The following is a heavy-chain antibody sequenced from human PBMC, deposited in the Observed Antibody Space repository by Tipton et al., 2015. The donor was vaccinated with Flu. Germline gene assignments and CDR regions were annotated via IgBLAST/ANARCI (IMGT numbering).Heavy chain of an antibody. V-gene: IGHV4-61*09. J-gene: IGHJ4*02. CDR2: MSSSGSA. D-gene: IGHD5/OR15-5a*01. CDR1: GDSVSSGGYNY. Sequence: TLSLTCTVSGDSVSSGGYNYWTWIRQTPGKGLEYIGQMSSSGSANYNPSLKSRVSMSLDPSNNQFSLTLRSVTAADTAVYFCARSTIEAGTDYWGQGMLVAVSS. CDR3: ARSTIEAGTDY.